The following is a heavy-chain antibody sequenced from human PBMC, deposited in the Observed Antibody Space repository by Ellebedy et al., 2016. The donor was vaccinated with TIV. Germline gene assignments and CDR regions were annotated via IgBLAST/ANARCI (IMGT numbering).Heavy chain of an antibody. J-gene: IGHJ4*02. CDR2: IYFTGST. CDR3: ARHLPPRNMDFDF. Sequence: SETLSLXCNVSGGSITNNDYYWGWVRQPPGKGLEWLGSIYFTGSTYTNPSVKSRLSMSVDTSKNQFSLKLTSVTATDTAVYYCARHLPPRNMDFDFWGQGTLVTVAS. V-gene: IGHV4-39*01. CDR1: GGSITNNDYY.